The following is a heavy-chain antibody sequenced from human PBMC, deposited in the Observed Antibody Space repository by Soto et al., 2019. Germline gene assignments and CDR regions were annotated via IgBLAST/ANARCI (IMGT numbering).Heavy chain of an antibody. CDR2: IIPSFATG. J-gene: IGHJ6*02. Sequence: GASVKVSCKVSGYTLTELSMHWVRQAPGKGLEWMGGIIPSFATGNSAPEFQGRLTITADKYTTTAYMDLSSLRSEDTAVYYCARSYYGSGSYWFYGMDVWGQGTTVTVSS. CDR3: ARSYYGSGSYWFYGMDV. D-gene: IGHD3-10*01. CDR1: GYTLTELS. V-gene: IGHV1-24*01.